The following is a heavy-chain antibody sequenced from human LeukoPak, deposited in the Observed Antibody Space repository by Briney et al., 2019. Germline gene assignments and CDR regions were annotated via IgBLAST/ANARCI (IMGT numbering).Heavy chain of an antibody. J-gene: IGHJ4*02. CDR1: GGTFSSYA. D-gene: IGHD3-3*01. V-gene: IGHV1-69*04. Sequence: GASVKVSCKASGGTFSSYAISWVRQAPGQGLEWTGRIIPILGIANYAQKFQGRVTITADKSTSTAYMELSSLRSEDTAVYYCATESDGITIFGVVINDYWGQGTLVTVSS. CDR2: IIPILGIA. CDR3: ATESDGITIFGVVINDY.